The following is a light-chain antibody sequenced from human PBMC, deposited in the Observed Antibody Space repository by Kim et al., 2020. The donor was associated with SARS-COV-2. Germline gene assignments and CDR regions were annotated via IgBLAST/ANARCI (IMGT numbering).Light chain of an antibody. Sequence: RQTATPTCTGNTNDCGDQGASWLQQHQGHPPKLLSYRNNNRPSGISERLSASRSGNTASLTITGLQPEDEGDYYCSAWDTSLDAWVFGGGTQLTVL. CDR1: TNDCGDQG. CDR2: RNN. CDR3: SAWDTSLDAWV. J-gene: IGLJ3*02. V-gene: IGLV10-54*01.